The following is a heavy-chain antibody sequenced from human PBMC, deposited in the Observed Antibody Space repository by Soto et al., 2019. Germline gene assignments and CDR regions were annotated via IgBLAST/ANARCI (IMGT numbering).Heavy chain of an antibody. CDR3: ARGGFRSSSWYYY. CDR2: INHSGST. V-gene: IGHV4-34*01. CDR1: GGSFSGYY. D-gene: IGHD6-13*01. Sequence: SETLSLTCAVYGGSFSGYYWSWIRQPPGKGLEWIGEINHSGSTNYNPSLKSRVTISVDTSKNQLSLKLSSVTAADTAVYYCARGGFRSSSWYYYWGQGTLVTVSS. J-gene: IGHJ4*02.